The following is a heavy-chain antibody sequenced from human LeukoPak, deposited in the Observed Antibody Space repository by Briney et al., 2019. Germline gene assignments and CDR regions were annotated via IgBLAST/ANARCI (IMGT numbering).Heavy chain of an antibody. CDR2: FFTSGST. Sequence: SETLSLTWTIAGASVSNFYWSWVRQPAGKGLEWIGRFFTSGSTNYNPSLKSRVTMSVDTSKNQFSLRLSSVTAADTAIYYCAGAPAGTPLDNWRQGAQVIVSS. CDR1: GASVSNFY. CDR3: AGAPAGTPLDN. V-gene: IGHV4-4*07. D-gene: IGHD6-13*01. J-gene: IGHJ4*02.